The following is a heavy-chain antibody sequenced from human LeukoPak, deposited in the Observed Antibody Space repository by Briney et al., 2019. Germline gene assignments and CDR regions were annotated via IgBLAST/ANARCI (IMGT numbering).Heavy chain of an antibody. V-gene: IGHV1-69*05. D-gene: IGHD1-26*01. Sequence: APVKVSCKASGYTFTGYYMHWVRQAPGQGLEWMGGIIPIFGTANYAQKFQGRVTITTDESTSTAYMELSSLRSEDTAVYYCASHVGATWTTDYWGQGTLVTVSS. J-gene: IGHJ4*02. CDR1: GYTFTGYY. CDR2: IIPIFGTA. CDR3: ASHVGATWTTDY.